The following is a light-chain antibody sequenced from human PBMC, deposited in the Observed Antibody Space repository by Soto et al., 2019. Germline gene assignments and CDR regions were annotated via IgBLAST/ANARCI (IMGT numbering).Light chain of an antibody. J-gene: IGKJ1*01. V-gene: IGKV3-15*01. CDR3: QHYNNWPPWT. Sequence: EIVMTQSPATLSVSPGERATLSCRASQSVSSNLAWYQQKPGQAPSLLIYGASTRATGIPARFIGSGSGTEFTLTISSLQSEDFAVYYCQHYNNWPPWTFGQGTKVDIK. CDR2: GAS. CDR1: QSVSSN.